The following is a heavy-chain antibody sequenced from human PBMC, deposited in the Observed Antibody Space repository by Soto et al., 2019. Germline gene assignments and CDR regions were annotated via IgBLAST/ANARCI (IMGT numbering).Heavy chain of an antibody. D-gene: IGHD3-16*01. Sequence: QLQLQESGPGLVKPSETLSLTCTVSGGSINTDTYSWAWIRQPPGKGLEWIATIYYSGGTYYNPSLKSRLTMSVATLNNPFTLRRSFVTAADTVVYYCARRGGGTRWGSFDYWGQGTLVTVSS. CDR2: IYYSGGT. CDR3: ARRGGGTRWGSFDY. CDR1: GGSINTDTYS. V-gene: IGHV4-39*01. J-gene: IGHJ4*02.